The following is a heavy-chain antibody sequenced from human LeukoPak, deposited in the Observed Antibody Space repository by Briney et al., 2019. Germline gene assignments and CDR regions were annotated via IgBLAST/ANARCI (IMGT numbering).Heavy chain of an antibody. D-gene: IGHD1-20*01. CDR2: ISYDGDNK. CDR3: AKGYNWNELDY. CDR1: GFTFSSYA. J-gene: IGHJ4*02. V-gene: IGHV3-30*04. Sequence: GGSLRLSCAASGFTFSSYAMHWVRQAPGKGLEWVAIISYDGDNKYYADSVKGRFTISRDNSKNTLYLQMNSLRAEDTAVYYCAKGYNWNELDYWGQGTLVTVSS.